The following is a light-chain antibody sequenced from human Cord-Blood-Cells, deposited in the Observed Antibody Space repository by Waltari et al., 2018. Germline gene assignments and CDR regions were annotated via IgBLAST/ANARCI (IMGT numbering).Light chain of an antibody. CDR3: QQRSNGLT. CDR2: DAS. Sequence: IVLTQSPATLSLSPAERATLSCRASQSVSSYLAWYQQKPGQAPRLLIYDASNRATGIPARFSGSGSGTDFTLTISSLEPEDFAVYYCQQRSNGLTFGGGTKVEIK. CDR1: QSVSSY. J-gene: IGKJ4*01. V-gene: IGKV3-11*01.